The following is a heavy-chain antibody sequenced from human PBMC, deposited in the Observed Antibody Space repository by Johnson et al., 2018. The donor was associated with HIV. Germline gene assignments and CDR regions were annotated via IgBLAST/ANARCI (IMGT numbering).Heavy chain of an antibody. CDR2: INSGGGT. Sequence: VQLVESGGGLVQPGGSLRLSCAASGFTFSSYWMHWVRQAPGKGLVWVSVINSGGGTYYADSVTGRFTISRDNAKNTLYLQMNSLRAEDTAVYFCARGCRDGYTCDAFDVWGQGTRVTVSS. J-gene: IGHJ3*01. V-gene: IGHV3-66*01. CDR3: ARGCRDGYTCDAFDV. D-gene: IGHD5-24*01. CDR1: GFTFSSYW.